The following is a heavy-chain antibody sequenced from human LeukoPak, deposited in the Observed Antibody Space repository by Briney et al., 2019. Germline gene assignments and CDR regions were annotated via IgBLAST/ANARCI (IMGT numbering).Heavy chain of an antibody. Sequence: ASVKVSCKASGYTFTGYYMHWVRQAPGQGLEWMGWINPNSGGTNYTQKFQGRVTMTRDTSISTAYMELSRLGSDDTAVYYCARDSFPGRYYEGAFDIWGQGTMVTVSS. CDR3: ARDSFPGRYYEGAFDI. J-gene: IGHJ3*02. D-gene: IGHD3-22*01. CDR2: INPNSGGT. CDR1: GYTFTGYY. V-gene: IGHV1-2*02.